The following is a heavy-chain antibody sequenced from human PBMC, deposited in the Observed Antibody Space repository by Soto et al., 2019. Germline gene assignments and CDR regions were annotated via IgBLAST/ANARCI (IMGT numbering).Heavy chain of an antibody. CDR3: ASRSSGWYFDY. Sequence: GSLRLSCAASGFTFSTYAMSWVRQAPGKGLEWVSAISPNGDATYYADSVKGRFTISRDNSRNTLYLQMNSLRAEDTAVYYCASRSSGWYFDYWGQGTLVTVSS. CDR2: ISPNGDAT. J-gene: IGHJ4*02. D-gene: IGHD6-19*01. V-gene: IGHV3-23*01. CDR1: GFTFSTYA.